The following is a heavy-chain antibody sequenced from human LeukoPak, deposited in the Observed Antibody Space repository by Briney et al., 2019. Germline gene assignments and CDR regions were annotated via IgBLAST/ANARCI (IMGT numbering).Heavy chain of an antibody. J-gene: IGHJ3*02. CDR2: INPNSGCT. V-gene: IGHV1-2*02. Sequence: GASVKVSCKASGYTFTGYYMHWVRQAPGQGLEWMGWINPNSGCTNYAQKFQGRVTMTRDTSISTAYMELSRLRSDDTAVYYCARVQGTDYPLAFDIWGQGTMVTVSS. CDR3: ARVQGTDYPLAFDI. CDR1: GYTFTGYY. D-gene: IGHD1-14*01.